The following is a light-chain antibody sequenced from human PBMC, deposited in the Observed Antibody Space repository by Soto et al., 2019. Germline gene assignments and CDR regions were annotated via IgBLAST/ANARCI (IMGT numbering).Light chain of an antibody. CDR1: SSDVGSYNL. Sequence: QSALTQPASVSGSPGQSITISCTGTSSDVGSYNLVSWYQQHPCKAPKLMIYEDSKRPSGVSNRFFGSKSGNTASLTISGLQAEDEADYFCCSYARGSTLVFGGGTKLTVL. V-gene: IGLV2-23*01. CDR3: CSYARGSTLV. CDR2: EDS. J-gene: IGLJ3*02.